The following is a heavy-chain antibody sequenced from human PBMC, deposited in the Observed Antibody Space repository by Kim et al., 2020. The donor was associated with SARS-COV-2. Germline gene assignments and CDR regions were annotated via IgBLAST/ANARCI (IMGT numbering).Heavy chain of an antibody. V-gene: IGHV4-59*08. J-gene: IGHJ6*03. CDR1: GGSISSYY. CDR2: IYYSGST. Sequence: SETLSLTCTVSGGSISSYYWSWIRQPPGKGLEWIGYIYYSGSTNYNPSLKSRVTISVDTSKNQFSLKLSSVTAADTAVYYCASNGYSGSWYEPDYYYYYMDVCGKGTTVTVSS. CDR3: ASNGYSGSWYEPDYYYYYMDV. D-gene: IGHD6-13*01.